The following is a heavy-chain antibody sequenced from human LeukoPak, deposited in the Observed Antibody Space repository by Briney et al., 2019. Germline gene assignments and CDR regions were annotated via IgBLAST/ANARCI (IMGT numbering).Heavy chain of an antibody. CDR3: AKDRVLVEQWPYNRDV. Sequence: GGSLRLSCAASGFIFSNDAMSWVRQAPGKGLEWVSAISGSGGSTYYADSVKGRFPISGDNSKNTLYLQMNSLRAEDTAVYYCAKDRVLVEQWPYNRDVWGQGTMVTVSS. J-gene: IGHJ3*01. CDR2: ISGSGGST. D-gene: IGHD6-19*01. V-gene: IGHV3-23*01. CDR1: GFIFSNDA.